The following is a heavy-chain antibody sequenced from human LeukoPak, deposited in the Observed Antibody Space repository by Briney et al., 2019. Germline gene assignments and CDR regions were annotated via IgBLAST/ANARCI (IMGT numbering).Heavy chain of an antibody. V-gene: IGHV4-34*01. Sequence: SETLSLTCAVYGGSFSNYYWSCIRQPPGKGLEWIGEINHTGSTNYNPSLKSRVTISVHKSKNQFSLKLRSVTAADTAVYYCTRGMIRELPIIGYWGQGTPVTVSS. J-gene: IGHJ4*02. CDR3: TRGMIRELPIIGY. CDR2: INHTGST. CDR1: GGSFSNYY. D-gene: IGHD3-10*01.